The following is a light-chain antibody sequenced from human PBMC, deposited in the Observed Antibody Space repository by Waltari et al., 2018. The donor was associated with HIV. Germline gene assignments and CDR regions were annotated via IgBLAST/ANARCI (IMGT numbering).Light chain of an antibody. CDR2: RNY. V-gene: IGLV1-47*01. Sequence: QSVLTQPPSASGTPGQRVTISCSGSSSNIGDIYVYWYQQLPGTAPKLLIYRNYPGPSGVPDRFSGSKCGTSASLAISGRRSEDEGDFYCASWDDSLRNWVFGGGTKLTVL. J-gene: IGLJ3*02. CDR1: SSNIGDIY. CDR3: ASWDDSLRNWV.